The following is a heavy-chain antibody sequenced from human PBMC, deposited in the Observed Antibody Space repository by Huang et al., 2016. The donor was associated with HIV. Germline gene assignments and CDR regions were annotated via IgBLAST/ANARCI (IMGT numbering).Heavy chain of an antibody. Sequence: EEQLVQSGAEVKKPGESLKISCEGSGYSFAKYWIGWVRQMPGKGLEWLWLIYPDDSDTRYSPSFQGQVSISADKSISTAYLQWSSLKASDTAMYYCARLDTARNYYYYGLDVWGQGTSVIVSS. CDR3: ARLDTARNYYYYGLDV. D-gene: IGHD5-18*01. CDR1: GYSFAKYW. J-gene: IGHJ6*02. CDR2: IYPDDSDT. V-gene: IGHV5-51*01.